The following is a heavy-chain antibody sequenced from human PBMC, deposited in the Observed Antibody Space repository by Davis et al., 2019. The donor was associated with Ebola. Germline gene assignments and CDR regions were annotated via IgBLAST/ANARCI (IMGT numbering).Heavy chain of an antibody. CDR2: IWYDGSNK. J-gene: IGHJ4*02. CDR1: GFTFSSYG. D-gene: IGHD1-26*01. V-gene: IGHV3-33*08. Sequence: PGGSLRLSCAASGFTFSSYGMHWVRQAPGKGLEWVAVIWYDGSNKYYADSVKGRFTISRDNSKNTLYLQMNSLRAEDTAVYYCAREGSSTYFDYWGQGTLVTVSS. CDR3: AREGSSTYFDY.